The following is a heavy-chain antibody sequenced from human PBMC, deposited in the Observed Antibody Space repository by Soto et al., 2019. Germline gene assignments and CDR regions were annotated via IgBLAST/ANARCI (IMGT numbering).Heavy chain of an antibody. Sequence: VASVKVSCKASGYTFTSYGISWVRQAPGQGLEWMGWISAYNGNTNYAQKLQGRVTMTTDTSTSTAYMELRSLRSDDTAVYYCARDGKIAVADAFDIWGQGTMVTVSS. CDR1: GYTFTSYG. V-gene: IGHV1-18*01. CDR3: ARDGKIAVADAFDI. J-gene: IGHJ3*02. D-gene: IGHD6-19*01. CDR2: ISAYNGNT.